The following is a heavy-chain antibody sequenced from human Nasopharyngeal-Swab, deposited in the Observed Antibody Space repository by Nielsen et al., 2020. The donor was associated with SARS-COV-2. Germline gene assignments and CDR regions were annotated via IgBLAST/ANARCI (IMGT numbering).Heavy chain of an antibody. V-gene: IGHV3-21*01. CDR2: ISSSSSYI. J-gene: IGHJ6*02. D-gene: IGHD2-2*01. CDR3: ARVFCSSTSCYPGLLRYYYYGMDV. Sequence: GGSLRLCCAASGFTFSSYSMNWVRQAPGKGLEWVSSISSSSSYIYYADSVKGRFTISRDNAKNSLYLQMNSLRAEDTAVYYCARVFCSSTSCYPGLLRYYYYGMDVWGQGTTVTVSS. CDR1: GFTFSSYS.